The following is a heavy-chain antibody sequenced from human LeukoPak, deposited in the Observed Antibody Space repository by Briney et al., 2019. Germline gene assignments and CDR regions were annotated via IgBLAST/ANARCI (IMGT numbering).Heavy chain of an antibody. Sequence: VSVKVSCKASGYTFTGYYIHWVRQAPGQGLEWMGRINPRIGDTNSARRFQGRVTMTRDTSISTAYMDLNRLTSVDTAVYYCERGAWDYDGKDYWGQGTLVTVSS. CDR1: GYTFTGYY. J-gene: IGHJ4*02. D-gene: IGHD1-7*01. V-gene: IGHV1-2*06. CDR2: INPRIGDT. CDR3: ERGAWDYDGKDY.